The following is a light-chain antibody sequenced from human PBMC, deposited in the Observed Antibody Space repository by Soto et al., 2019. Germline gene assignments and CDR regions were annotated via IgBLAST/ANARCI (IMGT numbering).Light chain of an antibody. V-gene: IGKV3-11*01. J-gene: IGKJ1*01. CDR2: GAS. CDR3: HQRQSWPRT. Sequence: EIVLTQSPATLSVSPGERATLSCRASQSVSSSYLAWYQQKPGRPPRLLIYGASNRAAGIPARFSASGTGTDFTLTISDVQPEDFAVYYCHQRQSWPRTFGQGTKVDIK. CDR1: QSVSSSY.